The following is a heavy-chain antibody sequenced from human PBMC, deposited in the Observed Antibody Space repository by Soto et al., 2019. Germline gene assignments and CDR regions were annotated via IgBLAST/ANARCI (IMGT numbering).Heavy chain of an antibody. Sequence: SETLCLTCRVSTGSISGFYWTWIRPPPGKILEWIGYIHYSGRTDYNPSLTNRATMSVDTSKNQFSLNLKSITAADTAVYYCVRVGVGIGNHFDSWGRGTLVTSPQ. CDR1: TGSISGFY. CDR3: VRVGVGIGNHFDS. V-gene: IGHV4-59*12. D-gene: IGHD1-26*01. CDR2: IHYSGRT. J-gene: IGHJ4*02.